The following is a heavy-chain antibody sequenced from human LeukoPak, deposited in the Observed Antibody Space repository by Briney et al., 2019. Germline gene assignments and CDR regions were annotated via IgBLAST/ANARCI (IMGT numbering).Heavy chain of an antibody. CDR1: GFTFSSYR. Sequence: GGSLRLSCAASGFTFSSYRMNWVRQAPGKGLEWVSYISSSSSTIYYADSVKGRFTISRDNAKNSLYLQMNSLRDEDTAVYYCAGELFSSDYIWGSYYHQFDYWGQGTLVTVSS. V-gene: IGHV3-48*02. CDR3: AGELFSSDYIWGSYYHQFDY. D-gene: IGHD3-16*01. J-gene: IGHJ4*02. CDR2: ISSSSSTI.